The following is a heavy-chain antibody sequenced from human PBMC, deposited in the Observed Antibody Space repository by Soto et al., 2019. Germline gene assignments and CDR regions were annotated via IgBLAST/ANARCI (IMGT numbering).Heavy chain of an antibody. CDR2: IFYSGGT. CDR3: ARWHSSSGYYGMDV. V-gene: IGHV4-59*01. J-gene: IGHJ6*02. Sequence: SETLSLTCTGSGGSMINYYWSWILQPPGKGLEWIAYIFYSGGTKYNPSLESRVIVSVDTSRNQFSLKLSSLTAADTAVYYCARWHSSSGYYGMDVWGQGTTVTVS. D-gene: IGHD6-25*01. CDR1: GGSMINYY.